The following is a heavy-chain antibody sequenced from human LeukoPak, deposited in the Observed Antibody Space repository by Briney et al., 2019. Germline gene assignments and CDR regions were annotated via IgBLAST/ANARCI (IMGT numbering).Heavy chain of an antibody. D-gene: IGHD5-12*01. Sequence: GASVKVSCKASGGTFSSYAISWVRQAPGQGLEWMGGIIPIFGTANYAQKFQGRVTITADESTSTAYMELSSLRSEDTAVYYCARGGVSGYGTVLVFDYWGQGTLVTVSS. CDR2: IIPIFGTA. CDR1: GGTFSSYA. CDR3: ARGGVSGYGTVLVFDY. J-gene: IGHJ4*02. V-gene: IGHV1-69*13.